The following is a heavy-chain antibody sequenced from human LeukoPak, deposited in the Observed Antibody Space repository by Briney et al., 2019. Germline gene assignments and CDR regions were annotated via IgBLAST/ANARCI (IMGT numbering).Heavy chain of an antibody. CDR3: ASGSRDGYNYDY. D-gene: IGHD5-24*01. J-gene: IGHJ4*02. V-gene: IGHV1-69*13. Sequence: ASVKVSCKASGGTFSSYAISWVRQAPGQGLEWMGGIIPIFGTANYAQKFQGRVTITADEPTSTAYMELSSLRSEDTAVYYCASGSRDGYNYDYWGQGTLVTVSS. CDR2: IIPIFGTA. CDR1: GGTFSSYA.